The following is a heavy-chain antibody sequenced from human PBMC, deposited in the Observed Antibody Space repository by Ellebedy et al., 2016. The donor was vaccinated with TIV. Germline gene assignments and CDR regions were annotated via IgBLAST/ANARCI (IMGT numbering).Heavy chain of an antibody. CDR1: GFTFDDYA. CDR2: ISWNSGNI. V-gene: IGHV3-9*01. Sequence: SLKISCAASGFTFDDYAMHWVRQAPGKGLEWVSGISWNSGNIGYADSVKGRFTICRDNAKHSLYLQMNTLRAEDTALYYCAKEGVDGTFDIWGQGTMVTVSS. CDR3: AKEGVDGTFDI. D-gene: IGHD6-13*01. J-gene: IGHJ3*02.